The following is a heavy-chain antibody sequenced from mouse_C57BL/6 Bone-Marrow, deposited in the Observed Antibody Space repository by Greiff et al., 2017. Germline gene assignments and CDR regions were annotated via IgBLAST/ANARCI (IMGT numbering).Heavy chain of an antibody. CDR2: IDPEDGET. V-gene: IGHV14-2*01. CDR3: TRCLIHYGTNY. D-gene: IGHD1-1*01. Sequence: VQLKQSGAELVKPGASVKLSCTASGFNIKDYYIHWVKQRTEQGLEWIGRIDPEDGETKYAPKFQDKATITADTSSNTAYLQLSSLTSEDTAVYYCTRCLIHYGTNYWGQGTTLTVSA. J-gene: IGHJ2*01. CDR1: GFNIKDYY.